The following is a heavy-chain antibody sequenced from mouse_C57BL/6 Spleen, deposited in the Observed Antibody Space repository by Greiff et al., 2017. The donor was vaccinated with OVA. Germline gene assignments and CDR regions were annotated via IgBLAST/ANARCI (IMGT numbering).Heavy chain of an antibody. V-gene: IGHV5-6*01. Sequence: EVQLVESGGDLVKPGGSLKLSCAASGFTFSSYGMSWVRQTPDKRLEWVATISSDGSYTYYPDSVKGRFTISRDNAKNTLYLQMSSLKSEDTAMYYCASLNWDYAMDYWGQGTSVTVSS. J-gene: IGHJ4*01. CDR2: ISSDGSYT. D-gene: IGHD4-1*01. CDR3: ASLNWDYAMDY. CDR1: GFTFSSYG.